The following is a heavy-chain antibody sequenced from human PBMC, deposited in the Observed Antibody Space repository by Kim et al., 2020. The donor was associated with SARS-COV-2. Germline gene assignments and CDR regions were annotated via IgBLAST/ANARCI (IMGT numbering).Heavy chain of an antibody. J-gene: IGHJ4*02. CDR1: GFTFSTYS. D-gene: IGHD2-2*01. Sequence: GGSLRLSCEASGFTFSTYSMNWVRQVPGKGLQWVSYITGSGGTIHYADSVKGRFAISRDNARNSLYLQMNSQREEDTAVYYCTRDPHALDFWGPGTLVTVSS. CDR3: TRDPHALDF. CDR2: ITGSGGTI. V-gene: IGHV3-48*02.